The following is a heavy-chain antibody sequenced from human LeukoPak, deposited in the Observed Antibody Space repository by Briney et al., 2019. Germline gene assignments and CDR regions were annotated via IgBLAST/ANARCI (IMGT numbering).Heavy chain of an antibody. V-gene: IGHV3-20*04. CDR1: GFTFDDYG. D-gene: IGHD3-22*01. J-gene: IGHJ6*03. CDR2: INWNGGST. CDR3: ARGRHYYDSSGYYSYYYYYMDV. Sequence: GGSLRLSCAASGFTFDDYGMSWVRQASGKGLEWVSGINWNGGSTGYADSVKGRFTISRDNAKNSLYLQMNSLRAEDTALYYCARGRHYYDSSGYYSYYYYYMDVWGKGTTVAVSS.